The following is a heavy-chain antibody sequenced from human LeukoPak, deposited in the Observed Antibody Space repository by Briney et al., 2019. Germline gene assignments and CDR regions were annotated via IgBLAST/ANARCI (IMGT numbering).Heavy chain of an antibody. CDR3: AKDEYYYDSSGYYNFDY. Sequence: GGSLRLSCTASGFTFGDYAMSWVRQAPGKGLEWVSAISGSGGSTYYADSVKGRFTISRDNSKNTLYLQMNSLRAEDTAVYYCAKDEYYYDSSGYYNFDYWGQGTLVTVSS. V-gene: IGHV3-23*01. CDR1: GFTFGDYA. J-gene: IGHJ4*02. CDR2: ISGSGGST. D-gene: IGHD3-22*01.